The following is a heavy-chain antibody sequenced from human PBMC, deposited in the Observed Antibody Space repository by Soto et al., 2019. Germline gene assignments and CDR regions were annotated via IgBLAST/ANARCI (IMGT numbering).Heavy chain of an antibody. CDR3: ARARSYHSSYYYGIDV. CDR2: ISSSSSTI. Sequence: EVQLVESGGGLVQPGGSLRLSCAASGFTFSSYSMNWVRQAPGKGLEWVSYISSSSSTIYYADSVKGRFTISRDNAKNSLYLQMNSLRDEDTAVYYCARARSYHSSYYYGIDVWGQGTTVTVSS. CDR1: GFTFSSYS. V-gene: IGHV3-48*02. J-gene: IGHJ6*02. D-gene: IGHD1-26*01.